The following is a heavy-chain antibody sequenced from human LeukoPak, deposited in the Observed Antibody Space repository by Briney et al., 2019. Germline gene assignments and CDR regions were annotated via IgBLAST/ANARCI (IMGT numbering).Heavy chain of an antibody. CDR3: ARPGHPYYHMDV. J-gene: IGHJ6*03. CDR2: IYYSGST. D-gene: IGHD1-1*01. CDR1: GGSISSYY. V-gene: IGHV4-59*08. Sequence: SETLSLTCTVSGGSISSYYWSWIRQPPGKGLEWIGYIYYSGSTNYNPSLKSRVTISADTSKNHFSLKLSSVTAADTAVYYCARPGHPYYHMDVWGKGTTVTVSS.